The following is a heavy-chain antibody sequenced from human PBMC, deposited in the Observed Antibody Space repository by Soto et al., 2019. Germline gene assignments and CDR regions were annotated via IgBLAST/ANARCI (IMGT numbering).Heavy chain of an antibody. J-gene: IGHJ4*01. CDR2: ISGSGGSP. V-gene: IGHV3-23*01. D-gene: IGHD2-8*02. Sequence: GXSLILSCVASGFTFNSYTMACVRQAPLKGLEWVSSISGSGGSPSYADSVQGRFTISRDNSRNTISLQMNSLRAEDTATYYCAKARCTGNSCYVPDYWGHGSLVTVSS. CDR1: GFTFNSYT. CDR3: AKARCTGNSCYVPDY.